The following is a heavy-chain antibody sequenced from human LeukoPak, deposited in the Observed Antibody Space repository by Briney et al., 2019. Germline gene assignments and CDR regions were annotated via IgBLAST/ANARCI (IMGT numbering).Heavy chain of an antibody. CDR1: GGSISSGSYY. J-gene: IGHJ6*03. V-gene: IGHV4-61*02. CDR3: ARGRTVRGVIKFYYYMDV. Sequence: PSETLFLTCTVSGGSISSGSYYWSWIRQPAGKGLEWIGRICTSGSTNYNPSLKNRVTISVDTSKNQFSLKLSSVTAADTAVYYCARGRTVRGVIKFYYYMDVWGKGTTVTVSS. D-gene: IGHD3-10*01. CDR2: ICTSGST.